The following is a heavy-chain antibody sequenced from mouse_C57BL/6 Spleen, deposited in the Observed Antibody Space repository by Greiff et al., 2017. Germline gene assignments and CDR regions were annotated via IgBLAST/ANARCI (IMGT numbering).Heavy chain of an antibody. CDR1: GYTFTSYG. CDR2: IYPRSGNT. CDR3: ANWDWFAY. Sequence: VKLVESGAELARPGASVKLSCKASGYTFTSYGISWVKQRTGQGLEWIGEIYPRSGNTYYNEKFKGKATLTADKSSSTAYMELRSLTSEDSAVYFCANWDWFAYWGQGTLVTVSA. V-gene: IGHV1-81*01. D-gene: IGHD4-1*01. J-gene: IGHJ3*01.